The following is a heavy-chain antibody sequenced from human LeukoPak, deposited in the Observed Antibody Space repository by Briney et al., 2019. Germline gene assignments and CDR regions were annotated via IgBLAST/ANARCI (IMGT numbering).Heavy chain of an antibody. Sequence: SETLSLTCTVSGGSISSYYWSWIRQPPGKGLEWIGYIYYSGSTNYNPSLKSRVTISVDTSKNQFSLKLSSVTAADTAVYYCARGNGVATIERYYYYGMDVWGQGTTVTVSS. V-gene: IGHV4-59*01. J-gene: IGHJ6*02. CDR3: ARGNGVATIERYYYYGMDV. CDR2: IYYSGST. CDR1: GGSISSYY. D-gene: IGHD5-12*01.